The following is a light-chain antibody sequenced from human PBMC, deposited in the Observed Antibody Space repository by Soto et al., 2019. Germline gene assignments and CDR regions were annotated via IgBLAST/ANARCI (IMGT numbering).Light chain of an antibody. CDR2: GAG. CDR1: QSVRSNF. V-gene: IGKV3-20*01. Sequence: EIVLTQSPDTLSLSPGERATLSCRASQSVRSNFLAWYQQRPGQSPRLLIYGAGSRATGIPERISGSGSGTDFTLTISRLEPEDFAVYYCQQYGSSGTFGQGTKVDIK. CDR3: QQYGSSGT. J-gene: IGKJ1*01.